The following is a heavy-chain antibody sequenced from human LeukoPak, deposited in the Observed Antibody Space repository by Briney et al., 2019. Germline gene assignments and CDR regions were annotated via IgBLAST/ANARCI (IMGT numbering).Heavy chain of an antibody. J-gene: IGHJ4*02. Sequence: SSETVSLTCAVSGYSISSGYYWGWIRQPPGKGLEWIGSIYRSGSTYYNPSLKSRVTISVDTSKNQFSLKLSSVTAADTAVYYCARDWGSGDGYNLDRYYFDYWGQGTRVTVSA. CDR1: GYSISSGYY. D-gene: IGHD5-24*01. CDR2: IYRSGST. CDR3: ARDWGSGDGYNLDRYYFDY. V-gene: IGHV4-38-2*02.